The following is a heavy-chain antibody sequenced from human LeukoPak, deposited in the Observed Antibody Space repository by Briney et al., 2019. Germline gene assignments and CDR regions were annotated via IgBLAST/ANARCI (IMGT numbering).Heavy chain of an antibody. J-gene: IGHJ4*02. D-gene: IGHD2-15*01. CDR2: IYYSGST. CDR1: GGSISSSSYY. Sequence: PSETLSPTCTVSGGSISSSSYYWGWIRQPPGTGLEWIGSIYYSGSTYYNPSLKSRVTISVDTSKNQFSLKLSSVTAADTAVYYCAGGVVVVVAATPFDYWGQGTLVTVSS. V-gene: IGHV4-39*01. CDR3: AGGVVVVVAATPFDY.